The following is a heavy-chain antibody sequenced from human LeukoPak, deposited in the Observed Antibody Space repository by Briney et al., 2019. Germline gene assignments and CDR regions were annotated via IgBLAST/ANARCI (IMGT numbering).Heavy chain of an antibody. CDR1: GFTFSSYG. V-gene: IGHV3-33*01. Sequence: GGSLRLSCAASGFTFSSYGMHWVRQAPGKGLEWVAVIWYDGSNKYYADSVKGRFTISRGNSKNTLYLQMNSLRAEDTAVYYCARASYYYDSSGYYYLQYYFDYWGQGTLVTVSS. CDR3: ARASYYYDSSGYYYLQYYFDY. CDR2: IWYDGSNK. J-gene: IGHJ4*02. D-gene: IGHD3-22*01.